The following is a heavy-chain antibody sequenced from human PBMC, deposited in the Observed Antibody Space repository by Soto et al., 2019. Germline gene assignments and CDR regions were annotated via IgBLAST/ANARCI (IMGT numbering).Heavy chain of an antibody. CDR1: GYTFTGYY. J-gene: IGHJ6*02. CDR2: INPNSGGT. D-gene: IGHD3-9*01. Sequence: ASVKVSCKASGYTFTGYYMHWVRQAPGQGLEWMGWINPNSGGTNYAQKFQGWVTMTRDTSISTAYMELSRLRSDDTAVYYCARASGPYYDILTGPYYYYGMDVWGQGTTVTVSS. CDR3: ARASGPYYDILTGPYYYYGMDV. V-gene: IGHV1-2*04.